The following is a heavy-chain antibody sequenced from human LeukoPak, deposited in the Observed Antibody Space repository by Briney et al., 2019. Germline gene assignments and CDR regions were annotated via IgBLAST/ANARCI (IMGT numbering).Heavy chain of an antibody. Sequence: SVKVSCKASGGTFSSYAISWVRQAPGQGLEWMGRIIPILGIANYAQKFQGRVTVTADKSTSTAYMELSSLRSEDTAVYYCASSLDSSGWYGGIDYWGQGTLVTVSS. V-gene: IGHV1-69*04. CDR3: ASSLDSSGWYGGIDY. CDR1: GGTFSSYA. CDR2: IIPILGIA. D-gene: IGHD6-19*01. J-gene: IGHJ4*02.